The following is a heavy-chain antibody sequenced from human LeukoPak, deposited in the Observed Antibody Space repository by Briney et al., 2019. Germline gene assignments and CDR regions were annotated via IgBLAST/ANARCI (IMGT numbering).Heavy chain of an antibody. D-gene: IGHD2-21*01. V-gene: IGHV3-33*08. CDR2: IWHDGSNT. CDR1: GFTFSSYS. J-gene: IGHJ4*02. CDR3: ARDATQIQVWFDGYSDH. Sequence: PGGSLRLSCAASGFTFSSYSMNWVRQAPGKGLEWVAVIWHDGSNTHYADSVKGRFTISRDNSKNTLYLQMNSLRAEDTAVYYCARDATQIQVWFDGYSDHWGQGTLVTVSS.